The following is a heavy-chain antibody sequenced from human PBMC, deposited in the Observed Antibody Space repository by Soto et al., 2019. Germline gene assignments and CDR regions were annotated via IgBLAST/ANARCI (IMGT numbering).Heavy chain of an antibody. D-gene: IGHD5-12*01. CDR2: LSGGGANT. Sequence: EVQLLESGGGLVQPGGSLRLSCAASGFTFSTYSMAWVRQAPGKGLAWVSGLSGGGANTFYADSVKGRFTISVDNSKNTVYLQMNSLRVEDTAVYYCARWDGYGDEWGQGTPVTVSS. J-gene: IGHJ4*02. V-gene: IGHV3-23*01. CDR3: ARWDGYGDE. CDR1: GFTFSTYS.